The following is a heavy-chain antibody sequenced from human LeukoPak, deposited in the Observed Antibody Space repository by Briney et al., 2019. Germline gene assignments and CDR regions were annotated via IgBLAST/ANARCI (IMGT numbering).Heavy chain of an antibody. J-gene: IGHJ6*02. D-gene: IGHD3-9*01. CDR3: ARVRMYYDILTGYYTGYYYGMDV. CDR1: GGSFSGYY. CDR2: INHSGST. Sequence: PSETLSLTCAVYGGSFSGYYWSWIRQPPGKGLEWIGEINHSGSTNYNPSLKSRVTISVDTSKNQFSLKLSSVTAADTAVYYCARVRMYYDILTGYYTGYYYGMDVWGQGTTVTVSS. V-gene: IGHV4-34*01.